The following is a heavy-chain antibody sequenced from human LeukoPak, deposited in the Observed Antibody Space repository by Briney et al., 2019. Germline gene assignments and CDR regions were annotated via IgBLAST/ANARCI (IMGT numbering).Heavy chain of an antibody. V-gene: IGHV4-59*02. CDR1: GGSVRVYY. J-gene: IGHJ4*02. D-gene: IGHD3-22*01. Sequence: SETLSLTCTVSGGSVRVYYWSWIRQPPGKGLEFIGYIFYSGSTKYNPSLKSRVTISVDTSQNQFSLKLSSVTAADTAVYYCARVMDHGYSDYWGQGTLVTVSS. CDR2: IFYSGST. CDR3: ARVMDHGYSDY.